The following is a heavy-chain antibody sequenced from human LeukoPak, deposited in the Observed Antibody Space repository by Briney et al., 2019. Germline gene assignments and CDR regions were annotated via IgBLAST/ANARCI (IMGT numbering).Heavy chain of an antibody. J-gene: IGHJ4*02. CDR2: IFYSGGS. CDR3: ARPKVSGWYLGFDY. CDR1: GGSISSYY. V-gene: IGHV4-59*01. D-gene: IGHD6-19*01. Sequence: SGTLSLTCTVSGGSISSYYWTWIRQPPGKGLEWIGYIFYSGGSNYNPSLKSRVTISVDTSKNHFSLKLSSVTAADTAVYYCARPKVSGWYLGFDYWGQGTLVTVSS.